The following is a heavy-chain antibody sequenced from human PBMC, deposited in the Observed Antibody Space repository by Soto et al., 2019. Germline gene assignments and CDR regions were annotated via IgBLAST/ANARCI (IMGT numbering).Heavy chain of an antibody. V-gene: IGHV3-21*01. D-gene: IGHD3-10*01. CDR1: GFTFSSYS. CDR3: ARWVRGLIAYGMDV. CDR2: ISSSSSYI. J-gene: IGHJ6*02. Sequence: GGSLRLSCAASGFTFSSYSMNWVRQAPGKGLEWVSSISSSSSYIYYADSVKGRFTISRDNAKNSLYLQMNNLRVEDTAVYYCARWVRGLIAYGMDVWGQGTTVTVSS.